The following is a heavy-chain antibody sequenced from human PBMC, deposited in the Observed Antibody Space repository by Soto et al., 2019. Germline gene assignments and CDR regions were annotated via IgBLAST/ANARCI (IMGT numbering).Heavy chain of an antibody. CDR3: ARDRLNIVATSFSWFDP. CDR1: GGSISSYY. Sequence: PSETLSLTCTVSGGSISSYYWSWIRQPAGKGLERIGRIYTSGSTNYNPSLKSRVTMSVETSKNQFSLKLSSVTAADTAVYYCARDRLNIVATSFSWFDPWGQGTLVTVSS. D-gene: IGHD5-12*01. V-gene: IGHV4-4*07. J-gene: IGHJ5*02. CDR2: IYTSGST.